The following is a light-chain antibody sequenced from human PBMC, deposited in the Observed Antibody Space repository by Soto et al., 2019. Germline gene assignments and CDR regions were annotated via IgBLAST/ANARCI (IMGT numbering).Light chain of an antibody. Sequence: EIVLTQSPGTLSLSPGERATLSCRASQSVSSNFFAWYQEKPGQAPRLLIYGASSRATGIPDRFSGSGSGPDFPLSISRLEPEEFALYYWRQYGRSLGLAFGGGTKVEIK. CDR1: QSVSSNF. CDR3: RQYGRSLGLA. J-gene: IGKJ4*02. CDR2: GAS. V-gene: IGKV3-20*01.